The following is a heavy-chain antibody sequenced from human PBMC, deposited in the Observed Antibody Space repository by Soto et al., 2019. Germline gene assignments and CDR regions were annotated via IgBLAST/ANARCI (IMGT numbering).Heavy chain of an antibody. J-gene: IGHJ6*02. CDR3: ARGGGPIGVWFGELSAYYYYGMDV. CDR1: GYTFTSYG. CDR2: ISAYNGNT. D-gene: IGHD3-10*01. Sequence: QVQLVQSGAEVKKPGASVKVSCKASGYTFTSYGISWVRQAPGQGLEWMGWISAYNGNTNYAQKLQGRVTMTTDTSTSTAYMELMRLRSADTAVYYCARGGGPIGVWFGELSAYYYYGMDVWGQGTTVTVSS. V-gene: IGHV1-18*01.